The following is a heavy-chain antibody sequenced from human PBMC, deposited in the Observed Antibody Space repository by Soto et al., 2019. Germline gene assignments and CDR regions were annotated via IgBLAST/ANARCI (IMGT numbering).Heavy chain of an antibody. J-gene: IGHJ6*02. CDR1: GCTFSSYA. D-gene: IGHD6-13*01. CDR2: IIPIFGTA. Sequence: ASVRVSCKASGCTFSSYAISWVRQAPGQGLEWMGGIIPIFGTANYAQKFQGRVTITADESTSTAYMELSSLRSEDTAVYYCARDSSKPIAAASYYYYYGMDVWGQGTTVTVSS. V-gene: IGHV1-69*13. CDR3: ARDSSKPIAAASYYYYYGMDV.